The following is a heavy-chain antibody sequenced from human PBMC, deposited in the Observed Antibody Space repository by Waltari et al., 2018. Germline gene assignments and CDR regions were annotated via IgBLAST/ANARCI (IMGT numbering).Heavy chain of an antibody. V-gene: IGHV4-59*01. Sequence: QVQLQESGPGLVEPSETLSLTCTVSGGSISSYYWSWIRQPPGKGLEWIGYIYYSGSTNYNPSLKSRVTISVDTSKNQFSLKLSSVTAADTAVYYCARTGKGLLRFAADYWGQGTLVTVSS. J-gene: IGHJ4*02. CDR3: ARTGKGLLRFAADY. CDR2: IYYSGST. D-gene: IGHD3-3*01. CDR1: GGSISSYY.